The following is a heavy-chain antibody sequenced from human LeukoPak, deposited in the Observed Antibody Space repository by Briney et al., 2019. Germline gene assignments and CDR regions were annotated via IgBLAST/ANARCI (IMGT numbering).Heavy chain of an antibody. CDR1: GYTFTGYC. Sequence: ASVKVSCKASGYTFTGYCMHWVRQAPGQGLEWMGWINPNSGGTNYAQKFQGRVTMTRDTSISTAYMELSRLRSDDTAVYYCAREGIAAPYYYYMDVWGKGTTVTVSS. CDR2: INPNSGGT. J-gene: IGHJ6*03. CDR3: AREGIAAPYYYYMDV. V-gene: IGHV1-2*02. D-gene: IGHD6-13*01.